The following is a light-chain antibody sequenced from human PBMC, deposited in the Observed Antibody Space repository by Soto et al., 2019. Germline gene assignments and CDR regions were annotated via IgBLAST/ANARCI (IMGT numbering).Light chain of an antibody. CDR1: QSVSSN. CDR2: GAS. J-gene: IGKJ1*01. V-gene: IGKV3-15*01. CDR3: QQYNNWPPWT. Sequence: EIVMTQSPATLSVSPGERATFSCRASQSVSSNLAWYQQKPGQAPRLLIYGASIMATGIPARFSGSGSGTEFTLTISSLQSEDFAVYYCQQYNNWPPWTFGQGTKVDIK.